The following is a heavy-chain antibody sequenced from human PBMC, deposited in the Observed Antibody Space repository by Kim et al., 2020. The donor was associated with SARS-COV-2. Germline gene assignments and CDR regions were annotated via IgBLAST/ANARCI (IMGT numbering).Heavy chain of an antibody. V-gene: IGHV3-30*01. Sequence: GRFTISRDNSKNTLYLQMNSLRAEDTAVYYCARDPYDSSGYSPRYGMDVWGQGTTVTVSS. CDR3: ARDPYDSSGYSPRYGMDV. J-gene: IGHJ6*02. D-gene: IGHD3-22*01.